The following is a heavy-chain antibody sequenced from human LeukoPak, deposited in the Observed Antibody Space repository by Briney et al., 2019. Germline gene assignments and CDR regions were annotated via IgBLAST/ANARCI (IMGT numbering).Heavy chain of an antibody. D-gene: IGHD2-2*01. CDR1: GFTFSSYG. V-gene: IGHV3-30*03. J-gene: IGHJ3*02. CDR2: ISYDGSNK. Sequence: PGRSLRLPCAASGFTFSSYGMHWVRQAPGKGPEWVAVISYDGSNKYYADSVKGRFTISRDNAKNSLYLQMNSLRAEDTAVYYCARAGCSSTSCYHSDAFDIWGQGTMVTVSS. CDR3: ARAGCSSTSCYHSDAFDI.